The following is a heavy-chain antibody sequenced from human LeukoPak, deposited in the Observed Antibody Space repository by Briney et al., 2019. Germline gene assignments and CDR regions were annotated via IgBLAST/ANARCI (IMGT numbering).Heavy chain of an antibody. CDR2: ISSSSNYI. CDR1: GFTFDSYS. D-gene: IGHD2-2*01. V-gene: IGHV3-21*01. CDR3: ARDYLVVPAAMWWFDP. Sequence: GGSLRLSCAASGFTFDSYSMNWVRQAPGKGLEWVSSISSSSNYIYYADSVKGRLTISRGNAKNSLYLQMNSLRAEDTAVYYCARDYLVVPAAMWWFDPWGQGTLVTVSS. J-gene: IGHJ5*02.